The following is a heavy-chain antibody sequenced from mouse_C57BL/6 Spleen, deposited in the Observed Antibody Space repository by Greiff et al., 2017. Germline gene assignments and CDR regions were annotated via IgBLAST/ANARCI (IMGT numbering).Heavy chain of an antibody. V-gene: IGHV1-53*01. Sequence: QVQLQQPGAELVRPGASVKLSCKASGYTFTSYWMHWVKQRPGQGLEWIGNINPSNGGTNYNEKFKSKATLTADTSSSTAYMQLSSLTSEDSAVYYCARRGVYYYGSSNGAWFADWGQGTLVTVSA. CDR3: ARRGVYYYGSSNGAWFAD. J-gene: IGHJ3*01. CDR1: GYTFTSYW. CDR2: INPSNGGT. D-gene: IGHD1-1*01.